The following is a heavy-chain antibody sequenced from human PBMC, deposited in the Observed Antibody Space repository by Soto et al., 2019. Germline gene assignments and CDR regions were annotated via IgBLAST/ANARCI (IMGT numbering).Heavy chain of an antibody. Sequence: AGSMRLSCAAAGYTFSTYAMTWVRQVPGKGLEWVSAISGSGGSTYYADSVKGRFTISRDKSKKTLYLQMNSLRAEDTAVYYCAKNWDTTSSSSSHWGQGTLVTVSS. CDR2: ISGSGGST. CDR3: AKNWDTTSSSSSH. V-gene: IGHV3-23*01. D-gene: IGHD6-6*01. J-gene: IGHJ4*02. CDR1: GYTFSTYA.